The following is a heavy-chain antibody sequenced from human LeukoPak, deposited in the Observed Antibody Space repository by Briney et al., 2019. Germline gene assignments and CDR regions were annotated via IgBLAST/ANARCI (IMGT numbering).Heavy chain of an antibody. V-gene: IGHV1-69*13. CDR3: ASESSGREHFDY. Sequence: SVKVSCKASGGTFSSYAISWVRQAPGQGLEWMGGIIPIFGTANYAQKFQGRVTITADESTSTAYKELSSLRSEDTAVYYCASESSGREHFDYWGQGTLVTVSS. J-gene: IGHJ4*02. D-gene: IGHD1-26*01. CDR2: IIPIFGTA. CDR1: GGTFSSYA.